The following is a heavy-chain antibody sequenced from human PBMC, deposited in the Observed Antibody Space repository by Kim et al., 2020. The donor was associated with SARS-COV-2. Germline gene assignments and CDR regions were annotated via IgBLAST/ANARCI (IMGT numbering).Heavy chain of an antibody. V-gene: IGHV4-59*13. CDR1: GGSISSYY. CDR3: AREQDSGRFLEWFYGMDV. Sequence: SETLSLTCTVSGGSISSYYWSWIRQPPGKGLEWIGYIYYSGSTNYNPSLKSRVTISVDTSKNQFSLKLSSVTAADTAVYYCAREQDSGRFLEWFYGMDVWGQGTTVTVSS. CDR2: IYYSGST. J-gene: IGHJ6*02. D-gene: IGHD3-3*01.